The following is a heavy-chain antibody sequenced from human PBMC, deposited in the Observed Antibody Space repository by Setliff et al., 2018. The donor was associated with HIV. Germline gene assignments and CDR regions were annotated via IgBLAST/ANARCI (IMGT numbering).Heavy chain of an antibody. CDR3: ASEDYDFLTGYRGGSPGNY. CDR2: MNPNSGNT. D-gene: IGHD3-9*01. J-gene: IGHJ4*02. CDR1: GYTFTSYG. V-gene: IGHV1-8*03. Sequence: ASVKVSCKASGYTFTSYGISWVRQAPGQGLEWVGWMNPNSGNTGYAQKFQGRVTITRNTSISTAYMELSSLRIEDTAVYYCASEDYDFLTGYRGGSPGNYWGQGTLVTVSS.